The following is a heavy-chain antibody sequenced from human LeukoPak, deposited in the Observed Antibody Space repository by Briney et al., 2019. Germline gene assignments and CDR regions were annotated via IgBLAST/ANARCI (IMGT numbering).Heavy chain of an antibody. CDR2: INSAGSST. CDR1: GFTFSSYW. V-gene: IGHV3-74*01. CDR3: ASQYSSSWGLDY. Sequence: GGSLRLSCAASGFTFSSYWMHWVRQAPGKGLVWVSRINSAGSSTNYADSVKGRFTISRDNAKKTLYLQMNSLRAEDTAVYYCASQYSSSWGLDYWGQGTLVTVSS. D-gene: IGHD6-13*01. J-gene: IGHJ4*02.